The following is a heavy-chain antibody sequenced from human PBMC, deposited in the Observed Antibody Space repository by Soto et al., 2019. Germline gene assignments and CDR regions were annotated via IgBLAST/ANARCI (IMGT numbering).Heavy chain of an antibody. D-gene: IGHD1-26*01. Sequence: ASVKVSCKASGYTFTSYAIHWVRQAPGQRLEWMGWIRAGNGDTDYSQKFQGRVTITRDTSATTTYMELNSLGSEDTAVYYCARENFTASGSYYDYWGQGTLVTVSS. V-gene: IGHV1-3*01. J-gene: IGHJ4*02. CDR2: IRAGNGDT. CDR1: GYTFTSYA. CDR3: ARENFTASGSYYDY.